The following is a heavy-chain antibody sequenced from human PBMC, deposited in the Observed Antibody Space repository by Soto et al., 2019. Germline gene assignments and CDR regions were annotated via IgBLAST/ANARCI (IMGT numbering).Heavy chain of an antibody. CDR3: PRGLRDVDWRLPCGY. CDR2: IPYHGSIA. V-gene: IGHV3-30-3*01. J-gene: IGHJ4*02. D-gene: IGHD3-9*01. CDR1: GFTFKNYV. Sequence: PRGPLRLSCAASGFTFKNYVLHWVRQAPRKGLEWVAFIPYHGSIASYADSVKGGFTIYRDDVKNTMFLQIGSRRVDAKAVCYCPRGLRDVDWRLPCGYRVEGTLVTVSS.